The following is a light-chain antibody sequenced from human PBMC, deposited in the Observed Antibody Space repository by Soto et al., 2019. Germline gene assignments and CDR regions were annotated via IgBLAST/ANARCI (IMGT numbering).Light chain of an antibody. Sequence: DIQMTQSPSPLSASVGDRVTIICRASQSISRWVAWYQQKPGKAPKLLIYDASSLESGVPSRFSGSGSATEFTLTISSLQPDDFATYYCQHYASFSGTFGQGTKVDIK. CDR1: QSISRW. J-gene: IGKJ1*01. CDR3: QHYASFSGT. CDR2: DAS. V-gene: IGKV1-5*02.